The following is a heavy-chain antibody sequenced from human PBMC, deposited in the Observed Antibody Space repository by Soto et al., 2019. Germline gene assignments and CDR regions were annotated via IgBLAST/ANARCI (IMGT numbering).Heavy chain of an antibody. CDR2: IIPKFGTT. Sequence: SVKVSCKASGGSFSTYGINWVRLAPGQGLEWMGGIIPKFGTTNYAQNFQGRVTITADESTNTAYMELNYLGSDDTAVYFCARGLNGYLYYFDYWGQGTLVTVSS. V-gene: IGHV1-69*13. CDR3: ARGLNGYLYYFDY. CDR1: GGSFSTYG. D-gene: IGHD5-18*01. J-gene: IGHJ4*02.